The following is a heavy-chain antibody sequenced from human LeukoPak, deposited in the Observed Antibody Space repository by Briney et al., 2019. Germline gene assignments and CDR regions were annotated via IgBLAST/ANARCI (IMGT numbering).Heavy chain of an antibody. V-gene: IGHV1-3*04. CDR2: IHTGNGFT. CDR3: ARSEYDLQGSSARWPDY. J-gene: IGHJ4*02. D-gene: IGHD2/OR15-2a*01. CDR1: GYSFTSYA. Sequence: ASVKVSCKASGYSFTSYAFHWVRQAPGQSLEWMGWIHTGNGFTRYSQKFQGRVTITRDTSASTAYMELSSLGSEDTAVYYCARSEYDLQGSSARWPDYWGQGALVTVSS.